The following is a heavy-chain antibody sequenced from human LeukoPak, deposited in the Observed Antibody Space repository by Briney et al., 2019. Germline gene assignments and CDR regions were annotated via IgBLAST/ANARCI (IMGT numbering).Heavy chain of an antibody. V-gene: IGHV3-30-3*01. CDR2: ISYDGSNK. D-gene: IGHD4-17*01. CDR1: GFTFSSYA. J-gene: IGHJ6*02. Sequence: GGSLRLSCAASGFTFSSYAMHWVRQAPGKGLQWVAVISYDGSNKYYADSVKGRFTISRDNSKNTLYLQMNSLRAEDTAVYYCAKDLGHDYGPTGYYYGMDVWGQGTTVTVSS. CDR3: AKDLGHDYGPTGYYYGMDV.